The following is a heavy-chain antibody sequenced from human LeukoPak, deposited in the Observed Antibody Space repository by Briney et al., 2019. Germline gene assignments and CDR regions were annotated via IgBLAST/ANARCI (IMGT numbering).Heavy chain of an antibody. V-gene: IGHV1-46*01. CDR1: GYTFTSHY. CDR2: INPSGSWT. CDR3: ARDGAGAAAGSFDY. Sequence: VASVKVSCKASGYTFTSHYMHWVRQAPGQGLEWLGLINPSGSWTLYAQKFQGRVTMTRDMSTTTDYMELTSLTSEDTAVYYCARDGAGAAAGSFDYWGQGTLVTVSS. D-gene: IGHD6-13*01. J-gene: IGHJ4*02.